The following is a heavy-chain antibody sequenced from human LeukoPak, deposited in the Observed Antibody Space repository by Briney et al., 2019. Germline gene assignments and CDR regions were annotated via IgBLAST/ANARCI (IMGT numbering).Heavy chain of an antibody. Sequence: ASVKVSCKASGYTFTSYGISWVRQAPGQGLEWMGWICASNGNTDYAQKFQGRVTMTTDTSTTTAYMELRSLRSDDTAVYYCATDTSYSWYDTFGEYWGQGTLVTVSS. CDR3: ATDTSYSWYDTFGEY. CDR1: GYTFTSYG. J-gene: IGHJ4*02. CDR2: ICASNGNT. V-gene: IGHV1-18*01. D-gene: IGHD6-13*01.